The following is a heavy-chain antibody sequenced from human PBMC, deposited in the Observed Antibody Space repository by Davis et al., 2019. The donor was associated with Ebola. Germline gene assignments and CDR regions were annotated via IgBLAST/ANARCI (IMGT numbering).Heavy chain of an antibody. CDR2: IKQDGSEK. Sequence: GGSLRLSCAASGIAFSNAWMGWVRQAPGKGLEWVANIKQDGSEKYYVDSVKGRFTISRDNAKNSLYLQMNSLRAEDTAVYYCARDQDSFWGVWGKGTTVTVSS. CDR3: ARDQDSFWGV. V-gene: IGHV3-7*01. J-gene: IGHJ6*04. D-gene: IGHD3-16*01. CDR1: GIAFSNAW.